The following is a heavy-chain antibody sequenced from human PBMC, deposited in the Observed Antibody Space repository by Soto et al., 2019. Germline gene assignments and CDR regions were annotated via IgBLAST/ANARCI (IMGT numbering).Heavy chain of an antibody. CDR1: GYTFSSYW. J-gene: IGHJ6*02. D-gene: IGHD4-4*01. CDR3: ARDYSNYIDYYYGMDV. V-gene: IGHV5-51*01. Sequence: GESLKISCRGSGYTFSSYWIGWVRQMPGKGLEWMGIICPGDSDTRYSPSFQGQVTISADKSISTAYLQWSSLKASDTAMYYCARDYSNYIDYYYGMDVWGQGTTVTVSS. CDR2: ICPGDSDT.